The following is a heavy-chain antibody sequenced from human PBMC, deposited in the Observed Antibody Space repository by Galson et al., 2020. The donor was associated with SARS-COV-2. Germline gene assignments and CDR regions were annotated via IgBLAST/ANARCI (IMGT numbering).Heavy chain of an antibody. CDR3: ARAGQSPDYYYYYNLDV. CDR1: GYTLTGHY. CDR2: LNPNTGGT. V-gene: IGHV1-2*02. J-gene: IGHJ6*02. D-gene: IGHD3-10*01. Sequence: ASVKVSCTPSGYTLTGHYMHWVRQATGQGLAWMGWLNPNTGGTKYAQKFQGRVTMTRDTSISTAYMELSRLRSDDTAIYYCARAGQSPDYYYYYNLDVWGQGTTVTVSS.